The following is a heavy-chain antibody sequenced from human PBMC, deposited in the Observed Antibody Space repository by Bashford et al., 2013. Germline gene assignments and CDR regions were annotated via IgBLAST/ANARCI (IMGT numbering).Heavy chain of an antibody. V-gene: IGHV5-10-1*01. CDR2: IDPSDSYT. J-gene: IGHJ4*02. CDR3: VTHPAGRTARH. CDR1: GNSFGAYW. Sequence: GESLKISCEVSGNSFGAYWITWVRQMPGEGLEWMGRIDPSDSYTNYSPSFQGHVTISADKSISNAYLQWSSLKASDTAMYYCVTHPAGRTARHWGQGTLVTVSS. D-gene: IGHD3-10*01.